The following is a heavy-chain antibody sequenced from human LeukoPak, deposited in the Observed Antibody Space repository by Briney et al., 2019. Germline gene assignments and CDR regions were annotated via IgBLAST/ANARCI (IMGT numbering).Heavy chain of an antibody. CDR1: GGSISSGDYY. D-gene: IGHD2-2*01. CDR2: IYYSGST. J-gene: IGHJ3*02. V-gene: IGHV4-30-4*01. Sequence: SETLSLTCTVSGGSISSGDYYWRWIRQPPGKGLEGIGYIYYSGSTYYNPSLKSRVTISVDTSKNQFSLKLSSVTAADTAVYYCARYIVVVPAQDAFDIWGQGTMVTVSS. CDR3: ARYIVVVPAQDAFDI.